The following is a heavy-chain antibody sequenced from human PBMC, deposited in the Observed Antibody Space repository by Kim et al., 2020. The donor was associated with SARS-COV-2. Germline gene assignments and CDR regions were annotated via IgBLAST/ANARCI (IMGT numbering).Heavy chain of an antibody. V-gene: IGHV5-51*01. J-gene: IGHJ4*02. CDR3: ATSCRSYGDCHFDY. CDR1: GYRFTSYW. CDR2: IYSGDSDT. D-gene: IGHD4-17*01. Sequence: GESLKISCKVSGYRFTSYWIGWVRQMPGKGLEWMGIIYSGDSDTRYSPSFQGQVTISADKSINTAYLQWSSLKASDTAMYYCATSCRSYGDCHFDYWGQGTLVTVSS.